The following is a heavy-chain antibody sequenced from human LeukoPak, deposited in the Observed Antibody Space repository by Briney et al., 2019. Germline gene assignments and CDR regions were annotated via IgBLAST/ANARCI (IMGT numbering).Heavy chain of an antibody. V-gene: IGHV4-39*01. D-gene: IGHD3-16*01. CDR2: IYGSGSV. Sequence: KPSETLSLTCTVSGGSISRSNNWWTWIRQPPGQRLEWIGSIYGSGSVFYNPSLGSRVTISVDTSKSQFSLKLSSVTAADTAMYYCARRDYGVPFDPWGQGTLVTVSS. CDR3: ARRDYGVPFDP. CDR1: GGSISRSNNW. J-gene: IGHJ5*02.